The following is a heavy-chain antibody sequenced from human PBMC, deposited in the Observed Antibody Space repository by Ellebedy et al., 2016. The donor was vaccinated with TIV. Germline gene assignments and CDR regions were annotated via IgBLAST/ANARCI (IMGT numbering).Heavy chain of an antibody. CDR2: IYGGGNT. D-gene: IGHD6-19*01. CDR1: GFTVSSNY. J-gene: IGHJ6*04. V-gene: IGHV3-53*01. Sequence: GESLKISCAASGFTVSSNYMSWVRRAPGQGLGWVSVIYGGGNTDYAEHVEGRFTISRDNSKNTVYLQINSLRAEDPAVYYCARARGWYGSDGMDVWGEGTTVTVSS. CDR3: ARARGWYGSDGMDV.